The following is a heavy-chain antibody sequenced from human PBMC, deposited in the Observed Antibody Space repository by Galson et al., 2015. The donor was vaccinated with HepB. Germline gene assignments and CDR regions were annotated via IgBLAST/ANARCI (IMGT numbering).Heavy chain of an antibody. CDR3: ARQDSGDYGDYGGNWFDP. D-gene: IGHD4-17*01. V-gene: IGHV5-51*01. CDR2: IYPGDSDT. CDR1: GYSFTSYW. Sequence: QSGAEVKKPGESLKISCKGSGYSFTSYWIGWVRQMPGKGLEWMGIIYPGDSDTRYSPSFQGQVTISADKSISTAYPQWSSLKASDTAMYYCARQDSGDYGDYGGNWFDPWGQGTLVTVSS. J-gene: IGHJ5*02.